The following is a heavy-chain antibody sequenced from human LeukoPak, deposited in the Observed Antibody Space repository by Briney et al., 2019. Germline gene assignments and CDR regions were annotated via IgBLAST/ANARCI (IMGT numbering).Heavy chain of an antibody. V-gene: IGHV4-39*01. CDR3: ARQSGPYASRWFDY. Sequence: SETLSLTCTVSGGSISSSSYYWGWIRQPPGKGLEWIWSGYYSGSTYYNPSLETRVTISVDTSKNQFSLKLSSVTAADTAVYYCARQSGPYASRWFDYWGQGSLVTVSS. D-gene: IGHD6-13*01. CDR1: GGSISSSSYY. J-gene: IGHJ4*02. CDR2: GYYSGST.